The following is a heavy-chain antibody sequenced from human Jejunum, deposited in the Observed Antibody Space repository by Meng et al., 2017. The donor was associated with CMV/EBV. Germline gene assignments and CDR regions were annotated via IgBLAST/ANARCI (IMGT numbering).Heavy chain of an antibody. CDR1: GGSICGGDYY. V-gene: IGHV4-30-4*01. J-gene: IGHJ4*02. D-gene: IGHD3-3*01. CDR2: IHDTGST. Sequence: QVQLQESGQVLVKPSQTLPLASTVSGGSICGGDYYWSWIRQPPGKGLEWIGYIHDTGSTYYNPSLTSRVDISVGTSNNQFSLTLTSVTAADTAVYFCARGSIFVSFDSWGQGTLVTVSS. CDR3: ARGSIFVSFDS.